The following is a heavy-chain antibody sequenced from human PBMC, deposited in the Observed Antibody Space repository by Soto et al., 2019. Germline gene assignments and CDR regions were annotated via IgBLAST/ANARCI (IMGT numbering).Heavy chain of an antibody. D-gene: IGHD6-13*01. CDR1: GFTFSSYA. CDR2: ISGSGGST. V-gene: IGHV3-23*01. CDR3: AKARLPGIAAAGHYYYGMDV. J-gene: IGHJ6*02. Sequence: HPGGSLRLSCAASGFTFSSYAMSWVRQAPGKGLEWVSAISGSGGSTYYADSVKGRFTISRDNSKNTLYLQMNSLRAEDTAVYYCAKARLPGIAAAGHYYYGMDVWGQGTTVTVSS.